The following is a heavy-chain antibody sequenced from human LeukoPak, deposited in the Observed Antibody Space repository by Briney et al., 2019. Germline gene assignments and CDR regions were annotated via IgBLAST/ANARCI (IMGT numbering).Heavy chain of an antibody. Sequence: ASVKASCKASGYTFTSYYMHWVRQAPGQGLEWMGIINPSSGTTTYAQKFQGRVTMTRDTSTSTVYMELSGLMSEDTAVYYCARDYTGGGSSWSDNWFDPWGQGTLVTVFS. CDR1: GYTFTSYY. CDR2: INPSSGTT. D-gene: IGHD6-13*01. V-gene: IGHV1-46*01. CDR3: ARDYTGGGSSWSDNWFDP. J-gene: IGHJ5*02.